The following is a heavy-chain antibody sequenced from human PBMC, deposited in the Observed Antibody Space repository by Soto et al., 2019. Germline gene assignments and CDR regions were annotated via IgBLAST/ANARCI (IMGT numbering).Heavy chain of an antibody. V-gene: IGHV4-59*01. Sequence: SETLSLTCTVSGGSISSYYWSWIRQPPGKGLEWIGYIYYSGSTNYNPSLKSRVTISVDTSKNQFSLKLSSVTAADTAVYYCARDGGQAEIFPYYYYYGMDVWGQGTTVTVSS. J-gene: IGHJ6*02. CDR3: ARDGGQAEIFPYYYYYGMDV. CDR1: GGSISSYY. CDR2: IYYSGST. D-gene: IGHD3-9*01.